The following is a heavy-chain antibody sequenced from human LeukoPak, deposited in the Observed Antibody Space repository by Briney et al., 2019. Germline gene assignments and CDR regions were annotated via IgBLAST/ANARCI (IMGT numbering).Heavy chain of an antibody. J-gene: IGHJ6*02. Sequence: GGSLRLSCAASGFTVSSNYMSWVRQAPGKGLEWVSVIYSGGSTYYADSVKGRFTISRDNSKNTLYLQMNSLRAEDTAVYYCARDTLVRGIYYYGMDVWGQGTTVTVSS. CDR3: ARDTLVRGIYYYGMDV. D-gene: IGHD6-6*01. V-gene: IGHV3-66*01. CDR1: GFTVSSNY. CDR2: IYSGGST.